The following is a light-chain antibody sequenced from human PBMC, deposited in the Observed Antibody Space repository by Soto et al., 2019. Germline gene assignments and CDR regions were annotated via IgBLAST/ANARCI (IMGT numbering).Light chain of an antibody. J-gene: IGLJ2*01. CDR2: DVT. Sequence: QSALTQPHSASGSPGQSVTISCTGASSDVGGYNFVSWYQHHPGTAPRLLLYDVTQRPSGIPDRFSGSKSGNTASLTVSGLKVDDEAYYYFSSYAGSSIPVAFGGGTKLTVL. V-gene: IGLV2-8*01. CDR3: SSYAGSSIPVA. CDR1: SSDVGGYNF.